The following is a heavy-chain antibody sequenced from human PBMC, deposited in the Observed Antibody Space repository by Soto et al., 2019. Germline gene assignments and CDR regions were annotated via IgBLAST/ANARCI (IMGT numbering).Heavy chain of an antibody. CDR3: ARWTTATNSCSWPFDY. Sequence: QVQLVQSGAEVKKPGASVKVSCKASGYTFTSYAMHWVRQAPGQRLEWMGWINAGNGNTKYSQKFQGRVTITRDTSASTAYMELSSLRSEDTAVYYCARWTTATNSCSWPFDYWGQGTLVTVSS. CDR2: INAGNGNT. D-gene: IGHD6-13*01. J-gene: IGHJ4*02. V-gene: IGHV1-3*01. CDR1: GYTFTSYA.